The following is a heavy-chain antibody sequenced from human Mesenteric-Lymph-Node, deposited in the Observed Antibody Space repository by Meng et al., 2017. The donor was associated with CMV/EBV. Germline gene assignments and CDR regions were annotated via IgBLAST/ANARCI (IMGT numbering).Heavy chain of an antibody. D-gene: IGHD1-26*01. CDR1: GFTFSDYY. CDR3: ARGVLLGATSGYQY. V-gene: IGHV3-11*01. Sequence: GESLKISCAASGFTFSDYYMSWIRQAPGQGLEWVSYISSSGSTIYYADSVKGRFTLSRDNAKNSLYLQMNSLSAEDTSVYYCARGVLLGATSGYQYWGQGTLVTVSS. CDR2: ISSSGSTI. J-gene: IGHJ4*02.